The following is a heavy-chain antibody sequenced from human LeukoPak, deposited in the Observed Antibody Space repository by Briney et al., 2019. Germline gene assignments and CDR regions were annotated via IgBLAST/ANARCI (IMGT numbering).Heavy chain of an antibody. D-gene: IGHD3-10*01. CDR2: MNPNSGNT. Sequence: ASVRVSCKASGYTFTSYDINWVRQATGQGLEWMGWMNPNSGNTGYAQKFQGRVTMTRNTSISTVYMELSSLRSEDTAVYYCARAGAYYYGSKNYQDYYFYYMDVWGKGTTVTVSS. J-gene: IGHJ6*03. V-gene: IGHV1-8*01. CDR3: ARAGAYYYGSKNYQDYYFYYMDV. CDR1: GYTFTSYD.